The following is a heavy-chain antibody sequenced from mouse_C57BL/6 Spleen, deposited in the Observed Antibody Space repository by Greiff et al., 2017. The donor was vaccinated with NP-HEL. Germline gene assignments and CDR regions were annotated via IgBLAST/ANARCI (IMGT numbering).Heavy chain of an antibody. D-gene: IGHD3-2*02. V-gene: IGHV1-69*01. CDR3: ARRAAQATVDY. Sequence: QVQLQQPGAELVMPGASVKLSCKASGYTFTSYWMHWVKQRPGQGLAWIGELDPSDSYTNYTQKFKGKSTLTVDKSSSTAYMQLSSLTSEDSAVYYCARRAAQATVDYWGQGTTLTVSS. CDR2: LDPSDSYT. CDR1: GYTFTSYW. J-gene: IGHJ2*01.